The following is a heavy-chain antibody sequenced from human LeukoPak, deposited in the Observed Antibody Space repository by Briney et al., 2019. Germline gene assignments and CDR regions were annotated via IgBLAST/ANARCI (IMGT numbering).Heavy chain of an antibody. CDR2: IRYEGSNK. J-gene: IGHJ3*02. CDR1: GFTFNSHD. V-gene: IGHV3-30*02. D-gene: IGHD1-1*01. CDR3: AKAERGAFDI. Sequence: GGSLRLSCAASGFTFNSHDMHWVRQAPGKGLEWVAFIRYEGSNKYYADSVKGRFPISRDNSKSTLYLQMNSLRAEDTAMYYCAKAERGAFDIWGQGTMVIVSS.